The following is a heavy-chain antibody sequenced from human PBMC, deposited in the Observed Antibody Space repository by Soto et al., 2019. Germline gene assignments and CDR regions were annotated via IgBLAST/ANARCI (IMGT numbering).Heavy chain of an antibody. CDR2: MDPNSGNT. CDR3: ARGPTGARDYYFDY. D-gene: IGHD7-27*01. V-gene: IGHV1-8*01. Sequence: ASVNVSCKASGYTFTSYDINWVRQATGQGLEWMGWMDPNSGNTGYAQKFQGRVTMTRNTSISTAYMEVSSLRSEDTAVYYCARGPTGARDYYFDYWGQGTLVTVSS. J-gene: IGHJ4*02. CDR1: GYTFTSYD.